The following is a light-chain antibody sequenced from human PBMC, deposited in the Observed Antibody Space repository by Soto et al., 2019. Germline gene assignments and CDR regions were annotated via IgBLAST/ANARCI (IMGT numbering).Light chain of an antibody. V-gene: IGLV2-14*01. Sequence: QSALTQPPSASGSPGQSVTISCTGTSSDVGGYNYVSWYQQHPGKAPKLLISEVNNRPSGVSIRFSGSKSGSTASLTISGLQAEDEADYYCCSYTSSNTWVFGGGTKLTVL. J-gene: IGLJ3*02. CDR3: CSYTSSNTWV. CDR1: SSDVGGYNY. CDR2: EVN.